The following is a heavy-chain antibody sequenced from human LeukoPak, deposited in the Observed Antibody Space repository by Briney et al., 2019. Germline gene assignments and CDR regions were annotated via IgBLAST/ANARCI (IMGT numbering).Heavy chain of an antibody. CDR1: GFTFSTYV. CDR3: ARISLDAFDI. D-gene: IGHD2-15*01. Sequence: GGSLRLSCAASGFTFSTYVMSWVRQAPGKGLEWVSAISGSGGSTYYADSVKGRFTISRGNSKNTLYLQMNSLRAEDTAVYHCARISLDAFDIWGQGTMVTVSS. V-gene: IGHV3-23*01. CDR2: ISGSGGST. J-gene: IGHJ3*02.